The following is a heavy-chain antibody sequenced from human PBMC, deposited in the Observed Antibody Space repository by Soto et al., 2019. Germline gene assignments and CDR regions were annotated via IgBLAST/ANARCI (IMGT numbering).Heavy chain of an antibody. J-gene: IGHJ6*03. CDR2: IYYSGST. V-gene: IGHV4-59*08. Sequence: SETLSLTCTVSGGSISSYYWSWIRQPPGKGLEWIGYIYYSGSTNYNPSLKSRVTISVDTSKNQFSLKLSSVTAADTAVYYCAGSKDPHYYYMDVWGKGTTVT. CDR3: AGSKDPHYYYMDV. CDR1: GGSISSYY.